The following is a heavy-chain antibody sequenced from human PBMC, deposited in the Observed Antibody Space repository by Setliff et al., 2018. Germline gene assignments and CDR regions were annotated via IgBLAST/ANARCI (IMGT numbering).Heavy chain of an antibody. J-gene: IGHJ4*02. V-gene: IGHV3-30*03. D-gene: IGHD6-13*01. Sequence: GGSLRLSCGASGFIFSNFGMHWVRQAPGKGLEWVAAVSFDGRNKYYVDSVKGRFTISRDNAKNSLYLQMNSLRAEDTAVYYCARGRQQLVPTSYWGQGTLVTVSS. CDR1: GFIFSNFG. CDR2: VSFDGRNK. CDR3: ARGRQQLVPTSY.